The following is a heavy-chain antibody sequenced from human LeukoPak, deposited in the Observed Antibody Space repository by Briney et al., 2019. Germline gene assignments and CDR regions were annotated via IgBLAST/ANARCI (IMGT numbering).Heavy chain of an antibody. D-gene: IGHD5-18*01. CDR2: IYYSGST. J-gene: IGHJ5*02. CDR1: GASISNYN. Sequence: PSEPQTLSCTVSGASISNYNWRCIRQPTRKGLVCIGYIYYSGSTNYNPSLKSRVTISVDTSKNQFHLKLCSETAADTAVYDCARRGVDTAVVSHWFDPWGQGTLVTVSS. V-gene: IGHV4-59*01. CDR3: ARRGVDTAVVSHWFDP.